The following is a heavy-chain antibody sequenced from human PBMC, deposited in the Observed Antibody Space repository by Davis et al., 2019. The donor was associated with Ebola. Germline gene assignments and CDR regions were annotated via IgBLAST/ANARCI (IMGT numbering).Heavy chain of an antibody. J-gene: IGHJ6*03. CDR1: GYSISTGYY. Sequence: SETLSLTCTVSGYSISTGYYWGWIRQPPGKGLEWIGSIYHSGGTFYNSSLRSRLTISVDTSKNQFSLKLSSVTAADTAVYFCARHPASGSNTYYYYIDIWGKGTTVTVSS. CDR2: IYHSGGT. CDR3: ARHPASGSNTYYYYIDI. V-gene: IGHV4-38-2*02. D-gene: IGHD1-26*01.